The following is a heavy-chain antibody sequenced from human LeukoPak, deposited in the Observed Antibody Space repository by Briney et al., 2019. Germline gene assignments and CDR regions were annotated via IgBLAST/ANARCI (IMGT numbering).Heavy chain of an antibody. CDR1: GYTDTSFG. CDR3: ARDNAYCTGGNCYSADPNWFDP. Sequence: ASVKVSCKASGYTDTSFGISWVRQAPGQGLEWMGWISVYSGNTNYAQKIQGRVTLTTDTPTSTAYMELRSLRSNDTAVYYCARDNAYCTGGNCYSADPNWFDPWGQGTPVTVSS. D-gene: IGHD2-8*02. V-gene: IGHV1-18*01. CDR2: ISVYSGNT. J-gene: IGHJ5*02.